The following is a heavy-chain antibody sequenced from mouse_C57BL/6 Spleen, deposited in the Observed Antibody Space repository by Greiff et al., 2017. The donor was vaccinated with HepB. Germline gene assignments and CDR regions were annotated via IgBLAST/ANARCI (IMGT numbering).Heavy chain of an antibody. V-gene: IGHV1-69*01. D-gene: IGHD1-1*01. CDR1: GYTFTSYW. CDR2: IDPSDSYT. J-gene: IGHJ1*03. CDR3: ARKYYGSSYEYFDV. Sequence: QVQLQQPGAELVMPGASVKLSCKASGYTFTSYWMHWVEQRPGQGLEWIGEIDPSDSYTNYNQKFKGKSTLTVDKSSSTAYMQLSSLTSEDSAVYYCARKYYGSSYEYFDVWGTGTTVTVSS.